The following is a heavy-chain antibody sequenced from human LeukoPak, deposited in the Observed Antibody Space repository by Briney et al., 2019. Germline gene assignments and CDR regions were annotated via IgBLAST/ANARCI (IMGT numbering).Heavy chain of an antibody. V-gene: IGHV3-48*03. D-gene: IGHD6-19*01. J-gene: IGHJ4*02. Sequence: TGGSLRLSCAASGFTFSSYEMNWVRQAPGKGLEWVSYISSSGSTIYYADSVKGRFTISRDNAKNSLYLQMNSLRAEDTALYYCARVRSSGWYASDYWGQGTLVTVSS. CDR1: GFTFSSYE. CDR2: ISSSGSTI. CDR3: ARVRSSGWYASDY.